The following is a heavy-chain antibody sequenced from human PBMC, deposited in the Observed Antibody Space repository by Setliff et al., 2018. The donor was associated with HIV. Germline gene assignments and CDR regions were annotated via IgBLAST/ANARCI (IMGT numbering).Heavy chain of an antibody. CDR2: ISSRGSTI. D-gene: IGHD6-13*01. V-gene: IGHV3-11*01. Sequence: PGGSLRLSCAASGFTFSDYYMSWIRQAPGKGLEWVSYISSRGSTIYYADSVKGRFTISRDNAKKSLYLQMNSLRAEDTAVYYCAKDHATSSWFTALLDYWGQGALVTVSS. CDR3: AKDHATSSWFTALLDY. J-gene: IGHJ4*02. CDR1: GFTFSDYY.